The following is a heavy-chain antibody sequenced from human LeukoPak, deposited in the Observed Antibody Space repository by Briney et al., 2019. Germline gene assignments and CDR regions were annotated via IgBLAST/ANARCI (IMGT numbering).Heavy chain of an antibody. J-gene: IGHJ4*02. CDR2: LSGSGGST. Sequence: GGSLRLSCAASGFTFSSYAMSWLRQARGEGLEWVSALSGSGGSTYYADSVKGRFTISRHNSQNTLYLQMNSLRAEDTAVYYCAKGPLYGSGTDYWGQGTLVTVSS. CDR3: AKGPLYGSGTDY. D-gene: IGHD3-10*01. CDR1: GFTFSSYA. V-gene: IGHV3-23*01.